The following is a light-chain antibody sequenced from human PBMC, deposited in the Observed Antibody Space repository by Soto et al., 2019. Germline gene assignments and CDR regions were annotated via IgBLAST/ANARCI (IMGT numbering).Light chain of an antibody. CDR3: PAWDGSLNNVL. CDR1: GSSIGTNT. CDR2: GDN. Sequence: QSVLTQPPSASGTPGQRVTISCSGSGSSIGTNTVNWYRQLPGTAPKLLIYGDNQRPSGVPDRFSGSKSGTSASLAISGLQSEDQAEYSCPAWDGSLNNVLFGGGTKLTVL. J-gene: IGLJ2*01. V-gene: IGLV1-44*01.